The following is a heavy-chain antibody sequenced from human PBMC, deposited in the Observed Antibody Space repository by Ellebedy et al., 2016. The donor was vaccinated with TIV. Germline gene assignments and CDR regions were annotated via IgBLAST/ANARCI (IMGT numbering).Heavy chain of an antibody. CDR3: ERGGYDAFYLDY. J-gene: IGHJ4*02. CDR1: GFTFSAYY. D-gene: IGHD5-12*01. Sequence: GESLKISCAASGFTFSAYYMSWIRQAPGKGLEWVSYISDSGTILYYADSVKGRFTISRDNAKNTVYLHMNSLRADDTAVYYCERGGYDAFYLDYWGQGILVTVSS. CDR2: ISDSGTIL. V-gene: IGHV3-11*04.